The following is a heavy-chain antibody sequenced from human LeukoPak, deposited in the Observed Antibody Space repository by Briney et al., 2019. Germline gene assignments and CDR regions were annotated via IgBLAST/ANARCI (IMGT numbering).Heavy chain of an antibody. V-gene: IGHV3-11*04. CDR2: ITNSGTTK. J-gene: IGHJ4*02. D-gene: IGHD2-15*01. CDR3: ARGLLLG. Sequence: PGGSLRLSCAASGFSFSDHYMGWVRQAPGKGLEWVSFITNSGTTKHYADSVKGRFTISRDNAKNSVYLQMSSLRAEDTAVYYCARGLLLGCGQGTLVTVSS. CDR1: GFSFSDHY.